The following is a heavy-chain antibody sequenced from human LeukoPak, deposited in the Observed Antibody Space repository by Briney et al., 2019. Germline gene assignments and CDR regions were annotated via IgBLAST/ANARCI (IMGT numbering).Heavy chain of an antibody. J-gene: IGHJ4*02. CDR1: GFTFSRFN. D-gene: IGHD3-3*01. V-gene: IGHV3-48*01. CDR2: ISTTGTI. Sequence: GGSLRLSCAASGFTFSRFNMNWLRQAPGKGLEWLSYISTTGTIYYAESVKGRFSISRDNAKNSLYLQMNSLRPEDTAVYYCARDSLIFGVVTTFDYWGQGTLVTVSS. CDR3: ARDSLIFGVVTTFDY.